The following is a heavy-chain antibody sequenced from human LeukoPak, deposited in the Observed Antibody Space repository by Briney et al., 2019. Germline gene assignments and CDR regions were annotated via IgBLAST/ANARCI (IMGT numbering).Heavy chain of an antibody. D-gene: IGHD2-8*01. V-gene: IGHV1-8*01. CDR1: GYTFTSYY. CDR2: MNPNSGNT. J-gene: IGHJ4*02. CDR3: ARAPTSNGFDY. Sequence: ASVKVSCKASGYTFTSYYINCVRQATGQGLEWMGWMNPNSGNTGYVQKFQGRVTMTRNTSISTAYMELRSLRSEDTAVYYCARAPTSNGFDYWGQGTLVSVSS.